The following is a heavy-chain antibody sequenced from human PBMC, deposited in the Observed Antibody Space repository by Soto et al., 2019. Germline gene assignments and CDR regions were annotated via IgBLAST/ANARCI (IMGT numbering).Heavy chain of an antibody. CDR3: ARGPTDYYDNSANYFLDY. Sequence: QVQLVQSGAEVKKPGASVKVSCKASGYTFITYGVSWVRQAPGQGLDWLGWISTYNGNTRYAERLQGRDTMNTDTTTNTAYMELRNLRSDDTAVYYCARGPTDYYDNSANYFLDYWEQSTLVTVSS. V-gene: IGHV1-18*01. J-gene: IGHJ4*02. CDR1: GYTFITYG. D-gene: IGHD3-22*01. CDR2: ISTYNGNT.